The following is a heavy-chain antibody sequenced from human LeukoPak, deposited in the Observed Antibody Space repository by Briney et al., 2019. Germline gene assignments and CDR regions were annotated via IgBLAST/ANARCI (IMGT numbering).Heavy chain of an antibody. V-gene: IGHV4-39*07. D-gene: IGHD3-9*01. J-gene: IGHJ4*02. CDR2: INYSGTT. Sequence: SETLSLTCTVSGGSISNTNYYWGWIRQPPGKGLEWIGSINYSGTTYYNPSLKSRLTISVDTSKNQFSLKLSSVAAADTAVYYCARDVPTGYHDYWGQGTLVTVSS. CDR3: ARDVPTGYHDY. CDR1: GGSISNTNYY.